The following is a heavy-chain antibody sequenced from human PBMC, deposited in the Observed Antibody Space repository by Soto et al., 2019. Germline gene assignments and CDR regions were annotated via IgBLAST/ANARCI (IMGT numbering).Heavy chain of an antibody. V-gene: IGHV3-20*04. CDR2: INWNGGST. J-gene: IGHJ5*02. Sequence: ESGGGVVRPGGSLRLSCAASGFIFDDYGMSWVRQAPGKGLEWVSGINWNGGSTGYADSVKGRFTISRDNAKNSLYLQMNSLRVEDTALYYCARSPGSSWTRGFDPWGQGTLVTVSS. CDR3: ARSPGSSWTRGFDP. D-gene: IGHD6-13*01. CDR1: GFIFDDYG.